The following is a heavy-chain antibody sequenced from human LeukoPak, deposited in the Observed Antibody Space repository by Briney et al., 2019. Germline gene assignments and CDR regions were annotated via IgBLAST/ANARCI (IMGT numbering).Heavy chain of an antibody. CDR2: IYYSGST. Sequence: SETLSLTCTVSGDSISSYYWSWVRQPPGKGLEWIGYIYYSGSTNYNPSLKSRVTISVDTSKNQFSLKLSSVTAADTAVYYCARQGSGSARDWGQGTLVTVSS. D-gene: IGHD6-19*01. CDR3: ARQGSGSARD. V-gene: IGHV4-59*08. J-gene: IGHJ4*02. CDR1: GDSISSYY.